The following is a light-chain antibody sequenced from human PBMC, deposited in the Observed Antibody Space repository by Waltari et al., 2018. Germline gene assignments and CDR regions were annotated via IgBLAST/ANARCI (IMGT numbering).Light chain of an antibody. V-gene: IGKV1-8*01. J-gene: IGKJ4*01. CDR3: QQYYGYPLT. CDR1: EGIGSY. Sequence: AIRMTQSPSSLSASTGDRATITCRANEGIGSYLAWYQQKPGKAPKLLIDGASTLQSEVPSRFSGSGSGTDFTLTINGLQSEDSATYYCQQYYGYPLTFGGGTKVEIK. CDR2: GAS.